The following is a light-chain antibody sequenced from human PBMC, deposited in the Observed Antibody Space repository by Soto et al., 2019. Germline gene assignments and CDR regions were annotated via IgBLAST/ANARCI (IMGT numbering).Light chain of an antibody. J-gene: IGKJ4*01. CDR3: QQYGSSPALT. CDR2: GAS. CDR1: QSVSSSY. Sequence: EIVLTQSPGTLSMSPGERAILSCRASQSVSSSYLAWYQQKPGQAPRLLIYGASSRDTGIPDRFSGSGSGTDFTLTISRLEPEDFAVYYCQQYGSSPALTFGGGTKVDI. V-gene: IGKV3-20*01.